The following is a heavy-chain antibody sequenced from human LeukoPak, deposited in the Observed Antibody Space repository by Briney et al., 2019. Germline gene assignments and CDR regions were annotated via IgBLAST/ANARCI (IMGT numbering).Heavy chain of an antibody. J-gene: IGHJ4*02. D-gene: IGHD3-22*01. CDR1: GFTFSSYG. Sequence: PGRSLRLSCAASGFTFSSYGMHWVHQAPGKGLEWVAVISYDGSNKYYADSVKGRFTISRDNSKNTLYLQMNSLRAEDTAVYYCAKDSTYYYDSSGYYYEGYFDYWGQGTLVTVSS. CDR3: AKDSTYYYDSSGYYYEGYFDY. V-gene: IGHV3-30*18. CDR2: ISYDGSNK.